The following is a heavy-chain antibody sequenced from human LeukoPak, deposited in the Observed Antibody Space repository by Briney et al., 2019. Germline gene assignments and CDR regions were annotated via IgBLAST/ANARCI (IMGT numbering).Heavy chain of an antibody. CDR3: ARLDRVGKNYDFWSGYYGGYFDY. Sequence: ASVKVSCKASGYTFTSYGISWVRQAPGQGLEWMGWISAYNGNTNYAQKLQGRVTMTTDTSTSTAYMELRSLRSDDTAVYYCARLDRVGKNYDFWSGYYGGYFDYWGQGTLVTVSS. D-gene: IGHD3-3*01. V-gene: IGHV1-18*01. CDR1: GYTFTSYG. J-gene: IGHJ4*02. CDR2: ISAYNGNT.